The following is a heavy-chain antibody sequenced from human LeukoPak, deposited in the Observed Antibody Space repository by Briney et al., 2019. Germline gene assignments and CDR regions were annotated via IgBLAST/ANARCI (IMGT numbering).Heavy chain of an antibody. Sequence: GGSLRVFCAASGFTFNSYAMHWVRQAPGKGLEYVSAISSNGGSTYYANSVKGRFTTSRENSKNTLYLQMGSLRAEDMAVYYCAREGFDPWGQGTLVTVSS. CDR2: ISSNGGST. CDR1: GFTFNSYA. CDR3: AREGFDP. J-gene: IGHJ5*02. V-gene: IGHV3-64*01.